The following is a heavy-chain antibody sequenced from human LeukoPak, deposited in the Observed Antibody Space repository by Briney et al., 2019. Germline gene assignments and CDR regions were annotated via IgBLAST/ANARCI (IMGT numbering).Heavy chain of an antibody. Sequence: GGSLRLSCAASGFTFSSYAMSWVRQAPGKGLDWVSAISGTGVSTYYADSVQGRFTISRDNSKNTLYLQISSLRAEDTAIYYCTRHQYDAFEIWGQGTMVTVSS. J-gene: IGHJ3*02. CDR1: GFTFSSYA. D-gene: IGHD4-11*01. V-gene: IGHV3-23*01. CDR3: TRHQYDAFEI. CDR2: ISGTGVST.